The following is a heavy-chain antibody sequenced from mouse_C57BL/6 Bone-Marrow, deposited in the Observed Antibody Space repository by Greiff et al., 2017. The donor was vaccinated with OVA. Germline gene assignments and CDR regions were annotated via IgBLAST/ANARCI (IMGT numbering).Heavy chain of an antibody. CDR3: ARSMGLGWYFDV. CDR1: GYTFTSYW. V-gene: IGHV1-64*01. J-gene: IGHJ1*03. D-gene: IGHD1-1*02. Sequence: VQLQQPGAELVKPGASVKLSCKASGYTFTSYWMHWVKQRPGQGLEWIGMIHPNSGSTNYNEKFKSKATLTVDKSSSTAYMQLSSLTSEDSAVDYCARSMGLGWYFDVWGTGTTVTVSS. CDR2: IHPNSGST.